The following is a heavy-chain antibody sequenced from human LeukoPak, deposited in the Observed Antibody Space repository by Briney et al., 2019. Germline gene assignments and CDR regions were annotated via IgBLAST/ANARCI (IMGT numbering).Heavy chain of an antibody. D-gene: IGHD2-2*01. J-gene: IGHJ3*02. Sequence: GGSLRLSCAASGFTVSSNYMSWVRQAPGKGLEWVSVIYSGGSTYYADSVKGRFTISRDNSKNTLYLQMNSLRAEDTAVYYCARGSLLRQGAFDIWGQGTMVTVSS. CDR2: IYSGGST. CDR3: ARGSLLRQGAFDI. CDR1: GFTVSSNY. V-gene: IGHV3-53*01.